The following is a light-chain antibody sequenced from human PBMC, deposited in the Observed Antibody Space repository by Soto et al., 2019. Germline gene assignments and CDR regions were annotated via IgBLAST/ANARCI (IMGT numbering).Light chain of an antibody. CDR2: DAS. CDR1: QSVGSY. Sequence: ETVLTQSPVTPSLSPGERATLSCRASQSVGSYLAWYQQKPGQAPRLLIYDASSRAPGVPARFSGSGSGTDFTLTISSLEPEDFAVYYCQQRSNRLPITFGQGTRLDIK. J-gene: IGKJ5*01. CDR3: QQRSNRLPIT. V-gene: IGKV3-11*01.